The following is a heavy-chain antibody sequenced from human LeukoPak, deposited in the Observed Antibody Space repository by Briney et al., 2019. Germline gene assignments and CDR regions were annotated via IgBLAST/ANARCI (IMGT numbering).Heavy chain of an antibody. V-gene: IGHV4-39*07. J-gene: IGHJ5*02. D-gene: IGHD3-10*01. CDR3: ARGPTRHYGSGRGWFDP. Sequence: PSETLSLTCTVSGGSISSSNYYWGWIRQPPGKGLEWIGVIYYSGNTYYTPSLKSRVTMSIDTSKNQFSLKLSSVTAADTAVYYCARGPTRHYGSGRGWFDPWGQGTLVTVSS. CDR1: GGSISSSNYY. CDR2: IYYSGNT.